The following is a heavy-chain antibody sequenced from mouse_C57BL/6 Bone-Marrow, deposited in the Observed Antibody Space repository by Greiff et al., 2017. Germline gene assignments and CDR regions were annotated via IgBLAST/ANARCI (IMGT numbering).Heavy chain of an antibody. CDR1: GYTFTSYW. D-gene: IGHD1-1*01. V-gene: IGHV1-55*01. CDR2: IYPGSGST. CDR3: ARWTTVVPLYAMDY. J-gene: IGHJ4*01. Sequence: LQQPGAELVKPGASVKMSCKASGYTFTSYWITWVKQRPGQGLEWIGDIYPGSGSTNYNEKFTSKATLTVDTSSSTAYMQLSSLTSEDSAVYYCARWTTVVPLYAMDYWGQGTAVTVSS.